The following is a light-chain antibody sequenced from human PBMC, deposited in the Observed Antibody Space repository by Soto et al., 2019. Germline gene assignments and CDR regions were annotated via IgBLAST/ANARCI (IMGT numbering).Light chain of an antibody. Sequence: EIVLTQSPGTLSLSPGERATLSCRASQSVRSNYLAWYQQKPGQAPRLRIYGASSRATGIPDRFSGSGSGTDFTLTSSRLEPEDFAVYYCQQYGSSRTFGQGTKVEIK. CDR1: QSVRSNY. CDR3: QQYGSSRT. V-gene: IGKV3-20*01. CDR2: GAS. J-gene: IGKJ1*01.